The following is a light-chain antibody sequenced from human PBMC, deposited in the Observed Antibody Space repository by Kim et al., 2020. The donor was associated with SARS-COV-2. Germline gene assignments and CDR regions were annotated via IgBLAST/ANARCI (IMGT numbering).Light chain of an antibody. J-gene: IGLJ2*01. CDR1: KLGEKY. Sequence: SVSPGQTVTITCSGDKLGEKYSCWYQQKSGQSPVLVIYQTFKRPSGIPERFSGSSFGNTATLTIRGTQAVDEADYYCQAWDSGTVVFGGGTQLTVL. CDR2: QTF. CDR3: QAWDSGTVV. V-gene: IGLV3-1*01.